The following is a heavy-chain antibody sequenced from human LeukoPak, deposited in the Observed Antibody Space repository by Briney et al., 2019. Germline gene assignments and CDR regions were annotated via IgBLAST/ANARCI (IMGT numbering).Heavy chain of an antibody. J-gene: IGHJ6*03. CDR3: AKDGGELYYYYYMDV. D-gene: IGHD1-26*01. CDR2: IRNDGSNK. V-gene: IGHV3-30*02. CDR1: EFTFSSYG. Sequence: PGGSRRLSGAASEFTFSSYGMPWVRQPPGKGLEGMAFIRNDGSNKYYADSVKGRFTISRENSKNTLYLQMNSLRAEDTAVYYCAKDGGELYYYYYMDVWGKGTTVTVSS.